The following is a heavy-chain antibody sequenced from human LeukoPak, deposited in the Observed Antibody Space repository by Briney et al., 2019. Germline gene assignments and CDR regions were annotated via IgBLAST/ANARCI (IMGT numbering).Heavy chain of an antibody. CDR3: ARGLGSSSWVYYYYGMDV. J-gene: IGHJ6*02. Sequence: PSETLSLTCTVSGGSISSGGYYWSWIRQPPGKGLEWIGEINHSGGTNYNPSLKSRVTISVDTSKNQFSLKLSSVTAADTAVYYCARGLGSSSWVYYYYGMDVWGQGTTVTVSS. V-gene: IGHV4-39*07. CDR2: INHSGGT. CDR1: GGSISSGGYY. D-gene: IGHD6-13*01.